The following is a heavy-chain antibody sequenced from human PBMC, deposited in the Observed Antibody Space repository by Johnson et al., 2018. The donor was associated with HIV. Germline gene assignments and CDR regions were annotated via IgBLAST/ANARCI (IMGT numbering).Heavy chain of an antibody. J-gene: IGHJ3*02. CDR2: IKQDGSEK. V-gene: IGHV3-7*05. CDR1: GFSFHSYC. Sequence: VQLVESGGGLVQPGGSLRLSCAASGFSFHSYCMTWVRQAPGKGLEWVANIKQDGSEKHYVDSVKGRFTISRDNAKNSMYLQMNRLRADDPAVYYCARVGRLACTWGVCSRANAFDIWGQGTMVTVSS. CDR3: ARVGRLACTWGVCSRANAFDI. D-gene: IGHD2-8*02.